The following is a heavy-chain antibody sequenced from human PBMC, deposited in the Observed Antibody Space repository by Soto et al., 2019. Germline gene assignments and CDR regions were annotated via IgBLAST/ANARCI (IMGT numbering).Heavy chain of an antibody. CDR2: IYHSGST. Sequence: PSETLSLTCAVSGGSISSSNWWSWVRQPPGKGLEWIGEIYHSGSTNYNPSLKSRVTISVDKSKNQFSLKLSSVTAADTAVYYCARSSVGYGGNYYYGMDVWGQGTTVTVSS. V-gene: IGHV4-4*02. CDR1: GGSISSSNW. D-gene: IGHD4-17*01. CDR3: ARSSVGYGGNYYYGMDV. J-gene: IGHJ6*02.